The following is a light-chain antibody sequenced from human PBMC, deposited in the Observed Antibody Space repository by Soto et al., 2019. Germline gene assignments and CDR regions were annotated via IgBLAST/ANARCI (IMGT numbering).Light chain of an antibody. CDR3: SSYTSSSTWV. V-gene: IGLV2-14*01. CDR1: SSDVGGYNY. J-gene: IGLJ3*02. Sequence: QSVLTQPASVSGSPGQSITISCTGTSSDVGGYNYVSWYQHLPCKAPKLMIHEVSNRPSGVSNRFSGSKSGNTASLTISGLQVEDEADYYFSSYTSSSTWVFGGGTKLTVL. CDR2: EVS.